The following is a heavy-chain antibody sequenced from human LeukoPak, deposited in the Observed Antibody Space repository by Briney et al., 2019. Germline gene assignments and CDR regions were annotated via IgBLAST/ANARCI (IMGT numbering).Heavy chain of an antibody. CDR1: GFTIGRLW. CDR3: AKLDWLDP. Sequence: EGSLRLSCAASGFTIGRLWMHWVRQAPGKGLVWVSRSEGDDSTTTYADSVKGRFTVSRDTAKNTLYLQMNSLRVEDTAVYYCAKLDWLDPWGQGTLVTVSP. V-gene: IGHV3-74*03. J-gene: IGHJ5*02. CDR2: SEGDDSTT.